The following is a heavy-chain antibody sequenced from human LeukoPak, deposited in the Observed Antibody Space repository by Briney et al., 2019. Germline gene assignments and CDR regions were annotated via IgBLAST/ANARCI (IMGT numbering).Heavy chain of an antibody. V-gene: IGHV4-59*01. Sequence: PSETLSLTCIVSSASISSYYWSWIRQPPGKGLEWIGYIYNSGSTNYNPSLESRVTISVDTSKNQFSLKLSSVTAADTAVYYCARAVISFGAAVAKGFDCWGQGTLVTVSS. J-gene: IGHJ4*02. D-gene: IGHD3-16*01. CDR2: IYNSGST. CDR3: ARAVISFGAAVAKGFDC. CDR1: SASISSYY.